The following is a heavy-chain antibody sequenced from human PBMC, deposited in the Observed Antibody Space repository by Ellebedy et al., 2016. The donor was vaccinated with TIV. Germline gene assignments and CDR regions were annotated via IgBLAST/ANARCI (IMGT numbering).Heavy chain of an antibody. Sequence: GESLKISCAASGFTFRNYAMSWVRQAPGKGLEWVSTISGSGGSTYYADSVKGRFTISRDNSKNTLYLQMNSLRAEDTAVYYCAKVPGSSWDYYGMDVWGQGTTVTVSS. D-gene: IGHD2-15*01. CDR1: GFTFRNYA. CDR2: ISGSGGST. J-gene: IGHJ6*02. CDR3: AKVPGSSWDYYGMDV. V-gene: IGHV3-23*01.